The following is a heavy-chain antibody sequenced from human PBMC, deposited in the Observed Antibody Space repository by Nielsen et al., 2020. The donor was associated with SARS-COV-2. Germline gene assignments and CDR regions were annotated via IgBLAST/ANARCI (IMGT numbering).Heavy chain of an antibody. CDR2: IYYSGST. J-gene: IGHJ3*02. D-gene: IGHD2-2*02. CDR3: AREEHCSSTSCYTGMIGGAFDI. V-gene: IGHV4-59*01. Sequence: WIRQPPGKGLGWIGYIYYSGSTNYNPSLKSRVTISVDTSKNQFSLKLSSVTAADTAVYYCAREEHCSSTSCYTGMIGGAFDIWGQGTMVTVSS.